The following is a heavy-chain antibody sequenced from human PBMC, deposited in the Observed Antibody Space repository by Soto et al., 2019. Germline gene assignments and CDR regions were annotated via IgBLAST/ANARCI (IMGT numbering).Heavy chain of an antibody. CDR1: GGSFSGYY. D-gene: IGHD6-13*01. Sequence: PSETLSLTCAVYGGSFSGYYWSWIRQPPGKGLEWIGEINHSGSTNYNPSLKSRVTISVDTSKNQFSLKLSSVTAADTAVYYCARDEGAAAPFDPWGQGTLVTVSS. CDR3: ARDEGAAAPFDP. V-gene: IGHV4-34*01. J-gene: IGHJ5*02. CDR2: INHSGST.